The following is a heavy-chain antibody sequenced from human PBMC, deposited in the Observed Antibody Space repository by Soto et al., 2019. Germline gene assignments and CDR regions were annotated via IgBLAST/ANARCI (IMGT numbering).Heavy chain of an antibody. CDR3: ARAKSNYQTFDH. D-gene: IGHD4-4*01. CDR1: GDSMSSYY. Sequence: SETLSLTCTVSGDSMSSYYWSWIRQPPGKGLEWIGYIYYSGSTTYNPSLRSRVTMSVDTSKNQFSLRLSSVTAADTAVYYCARAKSNYQTFDHWGQGSQVTVSS. CDR2: IYYSGST. J-gene: IGHJ4*02. V-gene: IGHV4-59*01.